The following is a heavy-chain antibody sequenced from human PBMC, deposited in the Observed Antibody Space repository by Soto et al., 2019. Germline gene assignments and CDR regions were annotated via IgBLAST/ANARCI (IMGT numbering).Heavy chain of an antibody. V-gene: IGHV3-23*01. CDR2: ISGSGGST. D-gene: IGHD6-13*01. Sequence: QTGGSLRLSCAASGFTFSSYAMSWVRQAPGKGLEWVSAISGSGGSTYYADSVKGRFTISRDNSKNTLYLQMNSLRAEDTAVYYCAKRSGSSHAFDIWGQGTMVTVSS. CDR3: AKRSGSSHAFDI. CDR1: GFTFSSYA. J-gene: IGHJ3*02.